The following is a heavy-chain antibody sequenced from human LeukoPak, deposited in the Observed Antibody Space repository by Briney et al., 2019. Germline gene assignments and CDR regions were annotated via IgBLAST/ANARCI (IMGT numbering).Heavy chain of an antibody. CDR2: INHSGST. CDR1: GGSISSYY. CDR3: ARGRFYGDAFYP. Sequence: SETLSLTCTASGGSISSYYWSWIRQPPGKGLEWVGEINHSGSTNYNPSLKSRVTISADTSKNQFSLKLSSVTAADTAVYYCARGRFYGDAFYPWGQGTLVTVSS. V-gene: IGHV4-34*01. D-gene: IGHD4-17*01. J-gene: IGHJ5*02.